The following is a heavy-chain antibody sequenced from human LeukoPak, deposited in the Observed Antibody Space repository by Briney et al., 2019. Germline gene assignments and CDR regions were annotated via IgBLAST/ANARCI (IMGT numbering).Heavy chain of an antibody. D-gene: IGHD4-17*01. J-gene: IGHJ6*02. Sequence: PSETLSLTCAVYGGSFSDYYWSWIRQPPGKGLEWIGEINHSGRNNYNPSLKSRVTISVDTSKNQFSLKLSSVTAADTAVYYCAREVEVTTYYYYGMDVWGQGTTVTVSS. CDR3: AREVEVTTYYYYGMDV. CDR1: GGSFSDYY. V-gene: IGHV4-34*09. CDR2: INHSGRN.